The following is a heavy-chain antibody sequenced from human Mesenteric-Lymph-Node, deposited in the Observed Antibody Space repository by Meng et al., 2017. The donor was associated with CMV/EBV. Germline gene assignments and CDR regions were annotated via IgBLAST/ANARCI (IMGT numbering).Heavy chain of an antibody. CDR2: INHSGST. CDR1: GGSFSGYY. Sequence: VQLHQWGAGLVKPSETLSVKCAVYGGSFSGYYWNWIRQSPEKGLEWIGEINHSGSTTYNPSFTSRIIISVDTSTNQISLNMSSVTAADTAVYYCARGSSYDILTGYFDYWGQGALVTVSS. CDR3: ARGSSYDILTGYFDY. D-gene: IGHD3-9*01. J-gene: IGHJ4*02. V-gene: IGHV4-34*01.